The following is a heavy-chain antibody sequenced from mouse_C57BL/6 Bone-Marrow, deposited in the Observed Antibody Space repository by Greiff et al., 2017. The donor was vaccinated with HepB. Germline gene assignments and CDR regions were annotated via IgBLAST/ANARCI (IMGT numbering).Heavy chain of an antibody. J-gene: IGHJ2*01. CDR2: IHHNSGST. Sequence: QVQLQQPGAELVKPGASVKLSCKASGYTFTSYWMHWVKQRPGQGLEWIGMIHHNSGSTNYNEKCKSKATLTVDKSSSTAYMQLRSLTSEDSAVYYCASYPVVGYWGQGTTLTVSS. V-gene: IGHV1-64*01. CDR3: ASYPVVGY. D-gene: IGHD1-1*01. CDR1: GYTFTSYW.